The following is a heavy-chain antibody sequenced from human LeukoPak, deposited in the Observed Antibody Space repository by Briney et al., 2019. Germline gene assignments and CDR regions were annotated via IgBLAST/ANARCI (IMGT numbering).Heavy chain of an antibody. D-gene: IGHD2-15*01. Sequence: SETLSLTCAVYGGSFSGYYWSWIRQPPGKGLEWIGEINHSGSTYYNPSLKSRVTISVDRSKNQFSLKLSSVTAADTAVYYCARDDRSPGGSGLGSWGQGTLVTVSS. CDR2: INHSGST. CDR1: GGSFSGYY. CDR3: ARDDRSPGGSGLGS. V-gene: IGHV4-34*01. J-gene: IGHJ5*02.